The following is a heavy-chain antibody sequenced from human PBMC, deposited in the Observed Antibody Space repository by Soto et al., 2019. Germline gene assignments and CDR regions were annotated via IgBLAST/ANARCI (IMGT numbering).Heavy chain of an antibody. J-gene: IGHJ4*02. V-gene: IGHV3-33*01. D-gene: IGHD6-13*01. CDR3: AREGYSSSWKYYFDS. CDR2: IWYDGSNK. Sequence: QVQLVESGGGVVQPGRSLRLSCAASGYSFSSYGMHWVRQAPGKGLEWVAVIWYDGSNKYYADSVKGRFTISRDNSKNTLYLQMNSLRAEDTAVYYCAREGYSSSWKYYFDSWGQGTLVTVSS. CDR1: GYSFSSYG.